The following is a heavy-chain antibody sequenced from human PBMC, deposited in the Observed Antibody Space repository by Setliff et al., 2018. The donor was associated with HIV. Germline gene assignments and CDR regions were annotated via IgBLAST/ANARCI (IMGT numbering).Heavy chain of an antibody. CDR3: ATHGAQ. Sequence: SETLSLTCSVSGGSTSSGSYYWAWVRQPPGKGPEWIESVYYSGSTHYNPSLKSRVTISVDTSKNQFSLKLSSVTAADTAVYYCATHGAQWGQGTLVTVSS. D-gene: IGHD1-26*01. J-gene: IGHJ4*02. CDR1: GGSTSSGSYY. V-gene: IGHV4-39*01. CDR2: VYYSGST.